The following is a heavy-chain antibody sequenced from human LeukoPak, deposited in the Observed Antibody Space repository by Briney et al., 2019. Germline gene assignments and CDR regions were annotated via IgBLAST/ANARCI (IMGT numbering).Heavy chain of an antibody. CDR1: GGSISSFY. J-gene: IGHJ4*02. V-gene: IGHV4-4*07. CDR2: IFTSGTT. D-gene: IGHD3-10*01. Sequence: PSETLSLTCTVSGGSISSFYWSWIRQPAGKGLEWIGRIFTSGTTNYNPSLKSRVTMSVDTSKNQLSLKLSSVTAADTAVYYCARDRDSMVRGVHLFDYWGQGTLVTVSS. CDR3: ARDRDSMVRGVHLFDY.